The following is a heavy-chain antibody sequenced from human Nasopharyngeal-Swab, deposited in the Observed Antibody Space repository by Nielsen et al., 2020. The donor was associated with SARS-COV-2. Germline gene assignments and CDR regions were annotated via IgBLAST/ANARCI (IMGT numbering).Heavy chain of an antibody. V-gene: IGHV1-18*01. CDR3: ARSTIAVAGRGISDY. Sequence: ASAKVSCKASGYTFTSNGISWVRQAPGQGLEWMGWISAYNGNTNYAQKLQGRVTMTTDTSTSTAYMELKSLRSDDTAVYYCARSTIAVAGRGISDYWGQGTLVTVSS. D-gene: IGHD6-19*01. J-gene: IGHJ4*02. CDR2: ISAYNGNT. CDR1: GYTFTSNG.